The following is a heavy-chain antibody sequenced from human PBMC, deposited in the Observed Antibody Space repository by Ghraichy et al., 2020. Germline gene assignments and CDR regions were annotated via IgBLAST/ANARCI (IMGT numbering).Heavy chain of an antibody. CDR1: GGSFSGYY. J-gene: IGHJ6*02. Sequence: SETLSLTCAVYGGSFSGYYWSWIRQPPGKGLEWIGEINHSGSTNYNPSLKSRVTISVDTSKNQFSLKLSSVTAADTAVYYCARVMPRCSSTSCYWSDYYYGMDVWGQGTTVTVSS. CDR3: ARVMPRCSSTSCYWSDYYYGMDV. CDR2: INHSGST. D-gene: IGHD2-2*01. V-gene: IGHV4-34*01.